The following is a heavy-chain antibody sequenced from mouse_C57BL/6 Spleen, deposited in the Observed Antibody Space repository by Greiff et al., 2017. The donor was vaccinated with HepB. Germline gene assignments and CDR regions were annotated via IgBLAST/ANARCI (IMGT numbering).Heavy chain of an antibody. CDR1: GYTFTSYW. V-gene: IGHV1-52*01. Sequence: QVQLKQPGAELVRPGSSVKLSCKASGYTFTSYWMHWVKQRPIQGLEWIGNIDPSDSETHYNQKFKDKATLTVDKSSSTAYMQLSSLTSEDSAVYYCARLRDGYLYYFDYWGQGTTLTVSS. CDR3: ARLRDGYLYYFDY. J-gene: IGHJ2*01. D-gene: IGHD2-3*01. CDR2: IDPSDSET.